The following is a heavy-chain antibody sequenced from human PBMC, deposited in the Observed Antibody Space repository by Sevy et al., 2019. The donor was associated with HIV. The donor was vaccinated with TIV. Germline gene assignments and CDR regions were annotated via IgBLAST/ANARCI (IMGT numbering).Heavy chain of an antibody. V-gene: IGHV1-46*02. CDR2: INPSGGST. Sequence: ASVKVSCKASGYTFNNYYMHWVRQAPGQGLEWMGIINPSGGSTNYAQKFQGRVTMTRDTHTSTVYMELSSLGSEDTALYCCARVFYYDSSGPGYWGQGTLVTVST. CDR3: ARVFYYDSSGPGY. CDR1: GYTFNNYY. J-gene: IGHJ4*02. D-gene: IGHD3-22*01.